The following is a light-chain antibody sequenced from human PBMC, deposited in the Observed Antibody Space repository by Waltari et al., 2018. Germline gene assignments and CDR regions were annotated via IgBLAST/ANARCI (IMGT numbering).Light chain of an antibody. V-gene: IGKV4-1*01. J-gene: IGKJ3*01. CDR2: RGP. Sequence: DIVMTQSPDSLTGSLGERATINCKSSQSVINSADNKNKLAWYQQKAGQPHKLLIFRGPTRESGVPDRFSGSGSGTDFTLTISSLQAEDVAVYYCQQYYRVPFTFGPGTKVDIK. CDR1: QSVINSADNKNK. CDR3: QQYYRVPFT.